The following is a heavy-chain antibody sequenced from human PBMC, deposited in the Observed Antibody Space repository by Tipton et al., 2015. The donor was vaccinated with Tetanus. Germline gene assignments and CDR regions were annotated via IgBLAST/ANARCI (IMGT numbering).Heavy chain of an antibody. CDR1: GDSISSGSYY. D-gene: IGHD3-3*01. V-gene: IGHV4-61*01. CDR2: ILYEKST. Sequence: TLSLTCTVSGDSISSGSYYWSWVRQPPGKGLEYLGYILYEKSTHFNPSLQSRLSMSGDPVKNQFSLRLTSVTAADTAVYYCARIHDYWSGYFDFWGQGTPVTVS. CDR3: ARIHDYWSGYFDF. J-gene: IGHJ4*02.